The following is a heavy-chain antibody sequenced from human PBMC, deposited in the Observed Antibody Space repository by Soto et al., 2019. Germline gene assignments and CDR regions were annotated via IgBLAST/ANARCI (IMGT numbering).Heavy chain of an antibody. CDR3: AADFIMITFGGVTPLYYFDY. V-gene: IGHV1-58*01. Sequence: SVKVSCKASGFTFSTSAVQWVRQARGQRLEWMGWIVVGSGNTNFAQNFQERVTITRDMSTSTVYMELSSLTSEDTAVYYCAADFIMITFGGVTPLYYFDYWG. J-gene: IGHJ4*01. CDR2: IVVGSGNT. D-gene: IGHD3-16*01. CDR1: GFTFSTSA.